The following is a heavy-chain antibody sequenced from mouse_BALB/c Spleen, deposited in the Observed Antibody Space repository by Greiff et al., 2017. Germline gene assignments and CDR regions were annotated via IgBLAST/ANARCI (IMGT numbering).Heavy chain of an antibody. V-gene: IGHV1S81*02. CDR1: GYTFTSYY. Sequence: VQLKQSGAELVKPGASVKLSCKASGYTFTSYYMYWVKQRPGQGLEWIGEINPSNGGTNFNEKFKSKATLTVDKSSSTAYMQLSSLTSEDSAVYYCTREGDPFDYWGQGTTLTVSS. J-gene: IGHJ2*01. CDR2: INPSNGGT. CDR3: TREGDPFDY.